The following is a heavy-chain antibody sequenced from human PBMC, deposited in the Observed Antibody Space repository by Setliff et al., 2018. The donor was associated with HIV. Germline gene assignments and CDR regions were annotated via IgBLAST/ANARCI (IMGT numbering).Heavy chain of an antibody. CDR3: ARDGGPGSGWGDYSYYYNMDV. CDR2: INAGNGNT. CDR1: GYTFTNYA. D-gene: IGHD6-19*01. V-gene: IGHV1-3*01. Sequence: GASVKVSCKASGYTFTNYAVHWVRQAPGQRLEWMGWINAGNGNTKYSQEFQGRVTISRDTSAGTAYMELSSLRSEDTAVYYCARDGGPGSGWGDYSYYYNMDVWGKGTTVTVS. J-gene: IGHJ6*03.